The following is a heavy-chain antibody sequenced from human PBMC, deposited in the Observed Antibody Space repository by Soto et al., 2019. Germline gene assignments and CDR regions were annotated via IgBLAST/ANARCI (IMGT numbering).Heavy chain of an antibody. CDR1: GYTFTSYY. CDR2: INPSGGST. V-gene: IGHV1-46*01. D-gene: IGHD6-6*01. J-gene: IGHJ4*02. Sequence: QVQLVQSGAEVKKPGASVKVSCKASGYTFTSYYMHWVRQAPGQGLEWMGIINPSGGSTSYAQKFQGRVTMTRDTSTSTVYMELSSLRSEDTAVYYCATGGGIAARPAPFDYWGQGTLVTVSS. CDR3: ATGGGIAARPAPFDY.